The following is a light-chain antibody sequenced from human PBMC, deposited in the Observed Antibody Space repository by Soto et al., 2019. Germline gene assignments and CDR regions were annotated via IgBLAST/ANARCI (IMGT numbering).Light chain of an antibody. J-gene: IGKJ1*01. Sequence: EIVLTQSPATLSLSPGERATLSCRASQSISTYLGWYQQKPGQAPRLLIYGASIRATGIPDRFSGSGSGTYFALTISRLEPEDFAVYYCQQYDTSSTFGQGTKVDIK. CDR2: GAS. CDR1: QSISTY. CDR3: QQYDTSST. V-gene: IGKV3-20*01.